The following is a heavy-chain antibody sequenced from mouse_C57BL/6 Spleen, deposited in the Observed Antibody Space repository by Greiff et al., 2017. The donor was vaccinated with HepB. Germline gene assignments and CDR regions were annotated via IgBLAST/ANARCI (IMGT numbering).Heavy chain of an antibody. V-gene: IGHV14-2*01. CDR1: GFNIKDYY. CDR2: IDPEDGDT. CDR3: ARGALVLYFDY. J-gene: IGHJ2*01. Sequence: EVQLQQSGAELVKPGASVKLSCTASGFNIKDYYMHWVKQRTEQGLEWIGRIDPEDGDTKYAPKFQGKATITADTSSNTAYLQLSSLTSEDTAVYYGARGALVLYFDYWGQGTTLTVSS.